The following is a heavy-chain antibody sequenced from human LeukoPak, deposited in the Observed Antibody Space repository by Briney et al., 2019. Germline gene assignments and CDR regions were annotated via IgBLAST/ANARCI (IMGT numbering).Heavy chain of an antibody. CDR3: ARGARWLQFRDY. CDR1: GGSISSYY. D-gene: IGHD5-24*01. J-gene: IGHJ4*02. CDR2: INHSGST. Sequence: SETLSLTCTVSGGSISSYYWSWIRQPPGKGLEWIGEINHSGSTNYNPSLKSRVTISVDTSKSQFSLKLSSVAAADTAVYYCARGARWLQFRDYWGQGTLVTVSS. V-gene: IGHV4-34*01.